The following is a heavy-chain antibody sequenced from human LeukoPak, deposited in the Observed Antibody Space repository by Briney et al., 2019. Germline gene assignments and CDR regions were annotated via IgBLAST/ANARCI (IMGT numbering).Heavy chain of an antibody. CDR1: GFTFSSYW. CDR3: AILHGVGELGFDY. V-gene: IGHV4-34*08. Sequence: PGGSLRLSCAASGFTFSSYWMSWVRQPPGKGLEWIGEINHSGSTNYNPSLKSRVTISVDTSKNQFSLKLSSVTAADTAVYYCAILHGVGELGFDYWGQGTLVTVSS. D-gene: IGHD3-10*01. CDR2: INHSGST. J-gene: IGHJ4*02.